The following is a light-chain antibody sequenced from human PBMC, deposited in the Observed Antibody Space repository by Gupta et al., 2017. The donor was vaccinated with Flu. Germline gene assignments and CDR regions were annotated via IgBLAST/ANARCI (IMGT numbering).Light chain of an antibody. J-gene: IGLJ3*02. CDR3: QTWGTGRV. CDR2: LNIDGSH. Sequence: QLVLTQSPSASASLGASVKLTCTLSSGHSSYAIAWHQQQPETGPRYLMKLNIDGSHSKGDGIPDRFSGSSSGAERYLTISSLQYEDEADYYCQTWGTGRVFGGGTKLTVL. CDR1: SGHSSYA. V-gene: IGLV4-69*01.